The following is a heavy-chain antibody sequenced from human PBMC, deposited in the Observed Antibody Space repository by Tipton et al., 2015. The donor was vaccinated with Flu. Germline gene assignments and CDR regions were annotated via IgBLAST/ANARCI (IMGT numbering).Heavy chain of an antibody. CDR3: ARADCVVRGCHMWWFDP. D-gene: IGHD2-21*01. Sequence: QVQLVQSGAEVKTPGASVKVSCKASGYTFTDFFIHWVRQAPGQGLEWMGRINPDSGDTDYAQEFQARVTMTRDTSVSIAYMELSRLTSDDPAVYYCARADCVVRGCHMWWFDPWGQGALVTVSS. CDR1: GYTFTDFF. CDR2: INPDSGDT. V-gene: IGHV1-2*06. J-gene: IGHJ5*02.